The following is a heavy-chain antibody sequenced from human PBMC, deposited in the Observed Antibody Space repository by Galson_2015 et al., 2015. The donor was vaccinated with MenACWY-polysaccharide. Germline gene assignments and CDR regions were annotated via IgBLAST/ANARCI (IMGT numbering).Heavy chain of an antibody. CDR2: ITKSGDRT. CDR3: AKMYGDLPVGLNF. CDR1: GFTFSSYW. V-gene: IGHV3-23*01. D-gene: IGHD4-17*01. J-gene: IGHJ4*02. Sequence: LRLSCAASGFTFSSYWMHWVRQVPGQGLVWVSFITKSGDRTDYADSVKGRFTISRDNSKNTLYLQMNSLRAEDTAVYYCAKMYGDLPVGLNFWGQGTLVTVS.